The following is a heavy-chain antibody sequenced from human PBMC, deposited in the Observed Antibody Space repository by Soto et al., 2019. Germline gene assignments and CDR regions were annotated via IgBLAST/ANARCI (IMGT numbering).Heavy chain of an antibody. J-gene: IGHJ4*02. D-gene: IGHD2-2*01. CDR2: IWYDGSNK. V-gene: IGHV3-33*01. CDR1: GFTFSSYG. Sequence: QVQLVESGGGVVQPGRSLRLSCAASGFTFSSYGMHWVRQAPGKGLEWVADIWYDGSNKYYADSVKGRFTISRDNSKNTLYLQMNSLRAEDTAVYYCARADIVVVPAAKSTDFDYWGQGTLVTVSS. CDR3: ARADIVVVPAAKSTDFDY.